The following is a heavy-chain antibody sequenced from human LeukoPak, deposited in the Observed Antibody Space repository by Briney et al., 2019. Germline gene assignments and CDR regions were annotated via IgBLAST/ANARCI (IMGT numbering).Heavy chain of an antibody. CDR3: ARAKQWNYYFDY. J-gene: IGHJ4*02. Sequence: GGSLRLSCAASGFTFSSYAMSWVRQAPGKGLEWVSAISGSGGSTYYADSVKGRFTISRDNAKNSLYLQMNSLRVEDTALYYCARAKQWNYYFDYWGQGTLVTVSS. CDR2: ISGSGGST. D-gene: IGHD6-19*01. CDR1: GFTFSSYA. V-gene: IGHV3-23*01.